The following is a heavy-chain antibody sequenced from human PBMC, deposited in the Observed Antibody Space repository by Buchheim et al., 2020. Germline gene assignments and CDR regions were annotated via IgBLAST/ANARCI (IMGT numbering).Heavy chain of an antibody. CDR1: GGSISSSSYY. CDR3: ASNYYDSSEDYYGMDV. D-gene: IGHD3-22*01. V-gene: IGHV4-39*07. Sequence: QLQLQESGPGLVKPSETLSLTCTVSGGSISSSSYYWGWIRQPPGKGLEWIGSIYYSGSTYHNPSLKSRVTISVDTSKNQFSLKLSSVTAADTAVYYCASNYYDSSEDYYGMDVWGQGTT. J-gene: IGHJ6*02. CDR2: IYYSGST.